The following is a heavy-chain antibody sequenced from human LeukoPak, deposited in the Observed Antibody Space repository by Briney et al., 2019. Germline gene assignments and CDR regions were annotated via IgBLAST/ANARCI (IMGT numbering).Heavy chain of an antibody. J-gene: IGHJ4*02. Sequence: GRSLRLSCAASGFTFDDYAMHWVRQAPGKGLEWVSGISWNSGSIGYADSVKGRFTISRDNAKNSLYLQMNSLRAEDTALYYCAKDVGSGNYYPLDLDYWGQGTLVTVSS. CDR3: AKDVGSGNYYPLDLDY. CDR1: GFTFDDYA. V-gene: IGHV3-9*01. D-gene: IGHD3-10*01. CDR2: ISWNSGSI.